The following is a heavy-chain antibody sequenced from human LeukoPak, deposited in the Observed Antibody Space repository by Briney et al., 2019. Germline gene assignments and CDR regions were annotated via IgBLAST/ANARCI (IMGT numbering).Heavy chain of an antibody. CDR2: INPSGGNT. V-gene: IGHV1-46*01. J-gene: IGHJ4*02. D-gene: IGHD6-19*01. Sequence: ASVKVSCKASGATFSSYAISWVRQAPGQGLEWMGIINPSGGNTNYAQKFQGRVTMTRDTSTSTVYMELSSLRSGDTAVYYCARFAVHRRLAVAGQFGLDYWGQGTLVTVSS. CDR1: GATFSSYA. CDR3: ARFAVHRRLAVAGQFGLDY.